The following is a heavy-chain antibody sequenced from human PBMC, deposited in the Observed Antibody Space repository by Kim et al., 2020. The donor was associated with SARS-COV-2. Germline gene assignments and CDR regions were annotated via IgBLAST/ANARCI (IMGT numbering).Heavy chain of an antibody. Sequence: GGSLRLSCAASGFTFSSYGMHWVRQAPGKGLEWVAVISYDGSNKYYADSVKGRFTISRDNSKNTLYLQMNSLRAEDTAVYYCANGYITPDYWGQGTLVTVSS. D-gene: IGHD3-10*01. J-gene: IGHJ4*02. CDR1: GFTFSSYG. V-gene: IGHV3-30*18. CDR3: ANGYITPDY. CDR2: ISYDGSNK.